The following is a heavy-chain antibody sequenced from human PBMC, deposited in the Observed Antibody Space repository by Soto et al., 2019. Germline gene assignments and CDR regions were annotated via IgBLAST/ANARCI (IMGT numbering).Heavy chain of an antibody. Sequence: PSETLSLTCTVSGGSISSYSWSWIRQPPGKGLEWIGYIYHSGSTYYNPSLKSRVTTSVDRSKNQFSLKLSSVTAADTAVYYCAGGIAARPLGYWGQGTLVTVSS. CDR2: IYHSGST. CDR1: GGSISSYS. D-gene: IGHD6-6*01. J-gene: IGHJ4*02. CDR3: AGGIAARPLGY. V-gene: IGHV4-30-2*01.